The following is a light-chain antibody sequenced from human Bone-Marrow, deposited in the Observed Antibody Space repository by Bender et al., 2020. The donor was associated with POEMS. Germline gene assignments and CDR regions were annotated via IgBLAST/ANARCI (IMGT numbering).Light chain of an antibody. CDR3: SSYAGSTDLEVV. CDR2: EVI. V-gene: IGLV2-8*01. CDR1: SSDVGGYDY. Sequence: QSALTQPPSASGSPGQSVTISCTGTSSDVGGYDYVSWYQQHPGKAPKLIIFEVIKRPSGVPDRFTGSKSGNTASLTVSGLQAEDEADYYCSSYAGSTDLEVVFGGGTKLTVL. J-gene: IGLJ2*01.